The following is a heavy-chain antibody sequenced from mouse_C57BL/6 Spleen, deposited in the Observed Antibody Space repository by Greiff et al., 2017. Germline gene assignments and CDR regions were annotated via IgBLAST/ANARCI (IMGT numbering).Heavy chain of an antibody. CDR2: IDPSDSYT. J-gene: IGHJ2*01. V-gene: IGHV1-50*01. CDR3: ARRETAQATGLNY. Sequence: QQSCKASGYTFTSYWMQWVNQRPGQGLEWIGEIDPSDSYTNYNQKFKGKATLTVDTSSSTAYMQLSSLTSEDSAVYYCARRETAQATGLNYWGQGTTLTVSS. CDR1: GYTFTSYW. D-gene: IGHD3-2*02.